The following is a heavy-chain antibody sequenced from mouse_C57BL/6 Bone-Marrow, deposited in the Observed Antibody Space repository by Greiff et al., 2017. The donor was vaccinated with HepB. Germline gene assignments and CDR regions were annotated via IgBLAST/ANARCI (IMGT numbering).Heavy chain of an antibody. CDR3: ITGTRYAMDY. CDR2: ISDGGSYT. D-gene: IGHD4-1*01. CDR1: GFTFSSYA. V-gene: IGHV5-4*03. Sequence: EVKLVESGGGLVKPGGSLKLSCAASGFTFSSYAMSWVRQTPEKRLEWVATISDGGSYTYYPDNVKGRFTISRDNAKNNLYLLMSHLKSEDTAMYYSITGTRYAMDYWGQGTSVTVSS. J-gene: IGHJ4*01.